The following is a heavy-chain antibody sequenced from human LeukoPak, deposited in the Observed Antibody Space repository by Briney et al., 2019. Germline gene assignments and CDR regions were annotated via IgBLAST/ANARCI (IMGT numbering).Heavy chain of an antibody. Sequence: SETLSLTCTVSGYSISSGYYWGWIRQPPGKGLEWIGYIYYSGSTNYNPSLKSRVTISVDTSKNQFSLKLSPVIAADTAVYYCARVGVDYSGNIIKYYFDYWGQGTLVTVSS. CDR3: ARVGVDYSGNIIKYYFDY. CDR2: IYYSGST. J-gene: IGHJ4*02. CDR1: GYSISSGYY. V-gene: IGHV4-61*01. D-gene: IGHD4-23*01.